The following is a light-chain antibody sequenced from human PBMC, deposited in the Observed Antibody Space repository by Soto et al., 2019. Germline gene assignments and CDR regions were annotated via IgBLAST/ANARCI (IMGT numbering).Light chain of an antibody. V-gene: IGKV3-20*01. CDR1: QSLISSY. J-gene: IGKJ5*01. CDR2: GAF. Sequence: EVVMTQSPATLSVSPGERATLSCRSSQSLISSYFAWYQHKPGQGPRLLIYGAFTRATGIPDRFSGSGSGTDFTLTISRLEPEDFAVYYCQQHETLITFGQGTRLEI. CDR3: QQHETLIT.